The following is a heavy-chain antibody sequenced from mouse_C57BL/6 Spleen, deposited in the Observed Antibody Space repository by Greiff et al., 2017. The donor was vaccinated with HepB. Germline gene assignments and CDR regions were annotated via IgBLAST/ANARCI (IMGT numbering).Heavy chain of an antibody. CDR3: TRMDDYDSYYAMDY. V-gene: IGHV14-4*01. D-gene: IGHD2-4*01. Sequence: EVQLQQSGAELVRPGASVKLSCTASGFNIKDDYMHWVKQRPEQGLEWIGWIDPENGDTEYASKFQGKATITADTSSNTAYLQLSSLTSEDTAVYYCTRMDDYDSYYAMDYWGQRTSVTVSS. J-gene: IGHJ4*01. CDR2: IDPENGDT. CDR1: GFNIKDDY.